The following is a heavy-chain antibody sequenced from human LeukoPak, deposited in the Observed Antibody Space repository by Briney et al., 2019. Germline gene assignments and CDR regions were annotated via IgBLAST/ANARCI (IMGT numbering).Heavy chain of an antibody. CDR1: GFAFSDYY. J-gene: IGHJ6*02. Sequence: GGSLRLSCAASGFAFSDYYMSWIRQAPGKGLEWVSFISSNSDTIYYADSVKGRFSISRDNAKNSLHLQMNSLRAEDAAMYYCARDFNFWSGYHPDYHFYGMDVWGQGTTVSVSS. D-gene: IGHD3-3*01. V-gene: IGHV3-11*01. CDR3: ARDFNFWSGYHPDYHFYGMDV. CDR2: ISSNSDTI.